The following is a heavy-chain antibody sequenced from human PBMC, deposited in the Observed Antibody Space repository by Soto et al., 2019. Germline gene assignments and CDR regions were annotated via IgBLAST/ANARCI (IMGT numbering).Heavy chain of an antibody. Sequence: GGSLRLSCAASGFTVSSNYMSWVRQAPGKGLEWVSVIYSGGSTYYADSVKGRFTISRDNSKNTLYLQMNSLRAEDTAVYYCARAGQQYYYYMDVWGKGTTVTVSS. V-gene: IGHV3-66*01. J-gene: IGHJ6*03. CDR1: GFTVSSNY. CDR2: IYSGGST. CDR3: ARAGQQYYYYMDV.